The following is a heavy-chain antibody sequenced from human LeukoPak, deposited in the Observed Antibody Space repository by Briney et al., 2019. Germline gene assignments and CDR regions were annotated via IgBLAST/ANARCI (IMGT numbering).Heavy chain of an antibody. V-gene: IGHV4-59*11. J-gene: IGHJ4*02. D-gene: IGHD3-22*01. Sequence: SETLSLTCNVSGASINSHRWHCIRQPPGKGLEWIGYISHDGKTNYNPSLKSRLTLSVDTSKNQFSLNLNSVTAADTARYYCTKGYYEPFDSWGQGTLVTVTS. CDR3: TKGYYEPFDS. CDR1: GASINSHR. CDR2: ISHDGKT.